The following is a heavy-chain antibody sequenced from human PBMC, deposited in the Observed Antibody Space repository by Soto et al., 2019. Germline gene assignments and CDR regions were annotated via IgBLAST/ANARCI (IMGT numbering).Heavy chain of an antibody. V-gene: IGHV1-18*01. D-gene: IGHD2-2*01. Sequence: ASVKVSCKASGYTFSSYGISWVRQAPGQGLEWMGYISPYKRNTNYAQKFQGRVTLMIDASTSRAFMELKSLRSDDTAVYYCARYNYGTSTFDNWGQGXLVTVYS. J-gene: IGHJ4*02. CDR2: ISPYKRNT. CDR1: GYTFSSYG. CDR3: ARYNYGTSTFDN.